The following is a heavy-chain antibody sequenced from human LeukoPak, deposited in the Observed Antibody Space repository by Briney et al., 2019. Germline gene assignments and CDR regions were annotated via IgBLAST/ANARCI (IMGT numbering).Heavy chain of an antibody. D-gene: IGHD3-22*01. J-gene: IGHJ4*02. V-gene: IGHV3-9*01. CDR2: ISWNSGSI. Sequence: PGGSLRLSCAASGFTFDDYAMHWVRQAPGKGLEGISGISWNSGSIGYADSVKGRFTISRDNAKNSLYLQMNSLRAEDTALYYCAKDKVWDYYDSSGYYDYWGQGTLVTVSS. CDR1: GFTFDDYA. CDR3: AKDKVWDYYDSSGYYDY.